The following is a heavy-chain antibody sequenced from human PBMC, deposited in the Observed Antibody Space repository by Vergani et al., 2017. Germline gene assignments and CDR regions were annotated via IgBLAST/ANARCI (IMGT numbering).Heavy chain of an antibody. CDR2: VSFRGDT. D-gene: IGHD6-13*01. CDR1: GASVNSYY. J-gene: IGHJ5*02. CDR3: ARGRSRGSSWYGGWFDP. Sequence: QVKLQESGPGLVKPSETLSLTCTVSGASVNSYYWSWIRQPPGKGLEWMGYVSFRGDTLYDPSVKGRMTISLNTSSNQFSLYLTSVTAADTAVYYCARGRSRGSSWYGGWFDPWGQGTLVTVSS. V-gene: IGHV4-59*02.